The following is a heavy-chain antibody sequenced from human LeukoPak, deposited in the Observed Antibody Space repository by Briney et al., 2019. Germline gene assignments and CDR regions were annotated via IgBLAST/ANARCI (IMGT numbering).Heavy chain of an antibody. CDR1: GYSISSGYY. CDR2: IYHSGST. D-gene: IGHD4-17*01. V-gene: IGHV4-38-2*02. CDR3: ARVRSDYGDLNFDY. J-gene: IGHJ4*02. Sequence: SETLSLTCTVSGYSISSGYYWGWIRQPPGKGLEWIGSIYHSGSTYYNPSLKSRVTISVDTSKNQFSLKLSSVTAADTAVYYCARVRSDYGDLNFDYWGQGTLVTVSS.